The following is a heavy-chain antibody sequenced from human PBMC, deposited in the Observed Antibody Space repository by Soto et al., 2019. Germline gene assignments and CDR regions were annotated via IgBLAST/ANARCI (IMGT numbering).Heavy chain of an antibody. CDR1: GGSISSYY. CDR3: ARLAGYSYGSNWFDP. D-gene: IGHD5-18*01. Sequence: SETLSLTCTVSGGSISSYYWSWIRQPPGKGLEWIGYIYYSGSTDYNPSLKSRVTISVDTSKNQFSLKLSSVTAADTAVYYCARLAGYSYGSNWFDPWGQGTLVTVPQ. J-gene: IGHJ5*02. CDR2: IYYSGST. V-gene: IGHV4-59*01.